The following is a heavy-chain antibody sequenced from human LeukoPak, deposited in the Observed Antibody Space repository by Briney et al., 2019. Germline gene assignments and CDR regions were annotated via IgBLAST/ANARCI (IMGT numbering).Heavy chain of an antibody. J-gene: IGHJ4*02. CDR3: ARQVKVAPDSSSWYLGQYYFDY. V-gene: IGHV4-61*05. CDR1: GGSISSSSYY. Sequence: SETLSPTCTVSGGSISSSSYYWGWIRQPPGKGLEWIGYIYYSGSTNYNPSLKSRVTISVDTSKNQFSLKLSSVTAADTAVYYCARQVKVAPDSSSWYLGQYYFDYWGQGTLVTVSS. D-gene: IGHD6-13*01. CDR2: IYYSGST.